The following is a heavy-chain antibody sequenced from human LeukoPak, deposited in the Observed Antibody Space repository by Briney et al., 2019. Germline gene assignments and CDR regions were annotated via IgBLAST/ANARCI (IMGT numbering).Heavy chain of an antibody. CDR1: GFTFSSYG. Sequence: GGSLRLSCAASGFTFSSYGMSWVRQAPGKGLEWVSAISGSGGSTYYADSVKGRFTISRDNAKNSLYLQMNSLRAEDTAVYYCARVSPSKIAVAGIWGQGTLVTVSS. J-gene: IGHJ4*02. CDR3: ARVSPSKIAVAGI. V-gene: IGHV3-23*01. CDR2: ISGSGGST. D-gene: IGHD6-19*01.